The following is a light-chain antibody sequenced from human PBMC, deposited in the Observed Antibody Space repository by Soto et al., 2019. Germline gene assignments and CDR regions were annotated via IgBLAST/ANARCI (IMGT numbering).Light chain of an antibody. CDR1: SSDVGGYNY. Sequence: QAVVAQPASVSGSPGQSITISCTGTSSDVGGYNYVSWYQQHPGKAPKLMIYEVNNRPSGVSHRFSGSKSGNTASLTISGLQAEDEADYYCNSYTSSSTYVFGTGTKLTVL. V-gene: IGLV2-14*01. CDR2: EVN. CDR3: NSYTSSSTYV. J-gene: IGLJ1*01.